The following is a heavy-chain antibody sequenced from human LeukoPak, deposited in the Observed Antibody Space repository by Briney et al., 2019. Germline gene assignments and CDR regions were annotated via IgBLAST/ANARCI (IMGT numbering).Heavy chain of an antibody. CDR2: IYPGDSDT. CDR1: GYSFTSYW. V-gene: IGHV5-51*01. J-gene: IGHJ4*02. D-gene: IGHD2-15*01. Sequence: GESLKISCKGSGYSFTSYWIGWVRQMPGKGLEWMGIIYPGDSDTRYRPSFQGQVTISADKSISTAYLQWSSLKASDTAMYYCASAYCSGGSCYSGFDYWGQGTLVTVSS. CDR3: ASAYCSGGSCYSGFDY.